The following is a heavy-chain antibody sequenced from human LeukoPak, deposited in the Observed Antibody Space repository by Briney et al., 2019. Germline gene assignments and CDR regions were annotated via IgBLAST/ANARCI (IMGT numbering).Heavy chain of an antibody. CDR2: IYSGGSA. CDR3: AKDHAGCSTTSCFDI. CDR1: GFTVSSNY. D-gene: IGHD2-2*01. V-gene: IGHV3-53*01. J-gene: IGHJ3*02. Sequence: GGSLRLSCAASGFTVSSNYMSWVRQAPGKGLEWVSVIYSGGSAYYADSVKGRFTISRDNSKNTLYLQMNSLRAEDTAVYYCAKDHAGCSTTSCFDIWGQGTVVTVSS.